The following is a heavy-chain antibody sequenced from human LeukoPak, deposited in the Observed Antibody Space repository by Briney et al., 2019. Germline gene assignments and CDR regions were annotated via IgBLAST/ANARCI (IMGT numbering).Heavy chain of an antibody. CDR2: INHSGST. J-gene: IGHJ1*01. CDR1: GGSFSGYY. Sequence: SETLSLTCAVYGGSFSGYYWSWIRQPPGKGLEWIGEINHSGSTNYNPSLKSRVTISVDTSKNQFSLKLSSVTAADSAVYYCARRSSYSYFQHWGQGTLVTVSS. V-gene: IGHV4-34*01. D-gene: IGHD3-3*01. CDR3: ARRSSYSYFQH.